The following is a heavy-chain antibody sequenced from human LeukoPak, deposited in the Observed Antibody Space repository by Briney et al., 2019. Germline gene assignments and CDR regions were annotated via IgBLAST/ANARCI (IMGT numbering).Heavy chain of an antibody. J-gene: IGHJ1*01. CDR2: IRYYATDK. V-gene: IGHV3-30*02. D-gene: IGHD3-10*01. Sequence: PGGSLRLSCAASGFTFSTYGMHWVRQAPGKGLEWVSFIRYYATDKYYADSVKGRFTISRDNSRNTLYLQMNSLRTEDTAVYYCAKDGGDYGSGSNPKHFLHWGQGTLVTVSS. CDR1: GFTFSTYG. CDR3: AKDGGDYGSGSNPKHFLH.